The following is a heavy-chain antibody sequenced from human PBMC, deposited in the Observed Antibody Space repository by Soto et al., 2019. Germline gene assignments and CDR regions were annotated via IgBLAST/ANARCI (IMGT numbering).Heavy chain of an antibody. CDR3: VREVATSGRSFGD. V-gene: IGHV3-74*01. CDR1: GFTLRSYW. CDR2: ISGDGNIT. Sequence: EVQLVESGGGLVQPGGCLRLSCAASGFTLRSYWMHWVRQVSGKGLVWVSRISGDGNITTYADSVKGRFTISRDNANNTLYLQMSSLRAEGTARYYCVREVATSGRSFGDWGQGSLGTVSS. J-gene: IGHJ4*02. D-gene: IGHD5-12*01.